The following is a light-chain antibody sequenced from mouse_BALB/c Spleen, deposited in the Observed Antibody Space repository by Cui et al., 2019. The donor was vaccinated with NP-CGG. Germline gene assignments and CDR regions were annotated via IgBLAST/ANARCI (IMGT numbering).Light chain of an antibody. CDR2: GTN. V-gene: IGLV1*01. J-gene: IGLJ1*01. Sequence: HAVVTPASALTTSPGETVTLTCRSSTGAVTTSNYANWVQEKPDHLFTGLIGGTNNRAPGVPARFSGSLIGDKAALTITGAQTEDEAIFFCALWYSNHWVFGGGTILTVL. CDR3: ALWYSNHWV. CDR1: TGAVTTSNY.